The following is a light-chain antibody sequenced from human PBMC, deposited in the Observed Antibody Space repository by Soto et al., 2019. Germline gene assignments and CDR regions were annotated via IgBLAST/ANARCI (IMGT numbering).Light chain of an antibody. CDR3: QQGYSNPWT. CDR2: AAS. J-gene: IGKJ1*01. CDR1: QSIGKF. V-gene: IGKV1-39*01. Sequence: DIQMTQSPSSLSASVGDRLTITCRASQSIGKFLNWYQQKPGTAPNLLISAASSLQSGVPSRFSGRGSGTDFTLTVESLQPEDFGTYYCQQGYSNPWTCGQGTKVDI.